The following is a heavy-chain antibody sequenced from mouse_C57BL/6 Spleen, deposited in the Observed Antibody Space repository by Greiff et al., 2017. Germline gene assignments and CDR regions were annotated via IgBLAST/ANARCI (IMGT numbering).Heavy chain of an antibody. Sequence: QVQLQQSGAELVKPGASVKISCKASGYAFSSYWMHWVKQRPGKGLEWIGQICPGDGATNYNGKFKGKSTLTADKASSTAYMQLSSLTSEDTAVYFCAREDWNNYDGVDYWGQGTSVTVSS. D-gene: IGHD1-3*01. CDR2: ICPGDGAT. CDR3: AREDWNNYDGVDY. V-gene: IGHV1-80*01. J-gene: IGHJ4*01. CDR1: GYAFSSYW.